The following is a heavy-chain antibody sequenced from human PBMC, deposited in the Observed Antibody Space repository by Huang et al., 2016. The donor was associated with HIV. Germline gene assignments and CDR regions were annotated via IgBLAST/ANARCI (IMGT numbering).Heavy chain of an antibody. J-gene: IGHJ4*02. D-gene: IGHD2-21*02. CDR3: VVVVVTVPY. CDR1: GESLSELS. V-gene: IGHV1-24*01. CDR2: FDPENYET. Sequence: QVQLVQSGAEVRKSGASVRVSCKVSGESLSELSMQWVRQAPGRGLEWMGGFDPENYETIDAQKCQGRVTMTEDTSTDTAHMELSSLRSEDTAVYYCVVVVVTVPYWGQGTLVTVSS.